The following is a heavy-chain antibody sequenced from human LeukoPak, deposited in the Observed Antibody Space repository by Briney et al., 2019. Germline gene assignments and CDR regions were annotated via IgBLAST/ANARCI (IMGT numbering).Heavy chain of an antibody. CDR3: ARVDITMVRGVIIPSFDY. CDR2: IYYSGST. Sequence: SETLSLTCTVSGGSISSSSYYWGWIRQPPGKGLEWIGSIYYSGSTYYDPSLKSRVTISVDMSKNQFSLKLSSVTAADTAVYYCARVDITMVRGVIIPSFDYWGQGTLVTVSS. V-gene: IGHV4-39*07. J-gene: IGHJ4*02. D-gene: IGHD3-10*01. CDR1: GGSISSSSYY.